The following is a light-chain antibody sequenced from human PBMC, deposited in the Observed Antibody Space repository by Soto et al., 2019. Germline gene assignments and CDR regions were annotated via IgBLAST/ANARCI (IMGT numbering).Light chain of an antibody. V-gene: IGKV1-5*03. Sequence: DIQMTQSPSTLSASVGERVTITCRASQSISSWLAWYQQKPGKAPKLLIYKASSLESGVPSRFSGSGSGTEFTLTISSLQPDDFATYYCQQYNSYSEAFGQGT. J-gene: IGKJ1*01. CDR2: KAS. CDR1: QSISSW. CDR3: QQYNSYSEA.